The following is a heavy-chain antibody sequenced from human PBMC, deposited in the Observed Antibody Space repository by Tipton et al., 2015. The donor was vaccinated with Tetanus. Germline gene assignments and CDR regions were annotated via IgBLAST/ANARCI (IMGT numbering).Heavy chain of an antibody. CDR3: AKDIPPNYCGGDCYSSPDAFDI. J-gene: IGHJ3*02. Sequence: SLRLSCAASGFTFSSYAMSWVRQAPGKGLEWFSAISGSGGSTYYADSVKGRFTISRDNSKNTLYLQMNSLRAEDTAVYYCAKDIPPNYCGGDCYSSPDAFDIWGQGTMVTVSS. D-gene: IGHD2-21*02. CDR1: GFTFSSYA. V-gene: IGHV3-23*01. CDR2: ISGSGGST.